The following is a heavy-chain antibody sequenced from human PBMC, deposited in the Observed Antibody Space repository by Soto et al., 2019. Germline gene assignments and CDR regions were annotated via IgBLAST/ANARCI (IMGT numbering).Heavy chain of an antibody. D-gene: IGHD6-19*01. CDR2: ISYDGSNK. V-gene: IGHV3-30-3*01. J-gene: IGHJ1*01. CDR3: AKGDVAVSPEYFQH. Sequence: ESGGGVVQPGRSLRLSCAASGFTFSSYTMHWVRQAPGKGLEWVAVISYDGSNKYYADSVKGRFTISRDNSKNTLYLQMNSLRAEDTAVYYCAKGDVAVSPEYFQHWGQGTLVTVSS. CDR1: GFTFSSYT.